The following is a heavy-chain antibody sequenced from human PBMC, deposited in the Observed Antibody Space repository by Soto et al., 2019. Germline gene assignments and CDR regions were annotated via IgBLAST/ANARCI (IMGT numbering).Heavy chain of an antibody. Sequence: SETLSLTCPVSGGSVSSGSYHWTWIRQPPGKALEWIGYIHVSGNTNSNPSLRGRDTISIDTSKNQFSLKLTSVTAAETAVYYCARDGHGMDVWGQGTTVTVSS. CDR1: GGSVSSGSYH. V-gene: IGHV4-61*01. J-gene: IGHJ6*02. CDR3: ARDGHGMDV. CDR2: IHVSGNT.